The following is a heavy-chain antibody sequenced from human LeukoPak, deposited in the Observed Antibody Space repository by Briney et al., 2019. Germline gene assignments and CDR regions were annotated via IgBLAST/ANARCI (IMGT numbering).Heavy chain of an antibody. Sequence: GGSLRLSCAASGFTVSSNYMSWVRQAPGKGLEWVSVIYSGGSTYYADSVKGRFTISRDNSKNTLYLQMNSLRAEDTAVYYCARGSESFLRGYDLDYYYMDVWGKGTTVTISS. D-gene: IGHD5-12*01. V-gene: IGHV3-53*01. CDR3: ARGSESFLRGYDLDYYYMDV. J-gene: IGHJ6*03. CDR2: IYSGGST. CDR1: GFTVSSNY.